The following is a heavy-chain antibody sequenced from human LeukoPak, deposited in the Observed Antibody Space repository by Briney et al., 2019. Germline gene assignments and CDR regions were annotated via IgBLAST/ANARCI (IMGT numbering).Heavy chain of an antibody. CDR2: IEKNAGGA. D-gene: IGHD2-8*01. CDR1: GFTFSDFA. V-gene: IGHV3-23*01. CDR3: AKQERALIENWCFDH. J-gene: IGHJ4*02. Sequence: PRRSRRLPCAASGFTFSDFAMSWVRLAPGKGLEWVSSIEKNAGGAYYADSVKGRFTVSRDNSKNTLYLQMSSLRAEDTALYYYAKQERALIENWCFDHWGLGTLVTVSS.